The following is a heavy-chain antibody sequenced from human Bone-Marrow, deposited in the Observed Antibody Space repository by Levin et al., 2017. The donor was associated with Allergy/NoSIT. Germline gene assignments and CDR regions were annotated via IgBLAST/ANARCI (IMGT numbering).Heavy chain of an antibody. D-gene: IGHD1-26*01. V-gene: IGHV3-7*04. CDR1: GFTFSSYW. CDR2: IKEDGSAQ. CDR3: ASEGVGEIVGTIDY. Sequence: GGSLRLSCAASGFTFSSYWMSWVRQAPGKGLECVANIKEDGSAQYYVDSVKGRFTISRDNAKNSLYLQMNSRRGEDTAVFYCASEGVGEIVGTIDYWGQGTLVTVSA. J-gene: IGHJ4*02.